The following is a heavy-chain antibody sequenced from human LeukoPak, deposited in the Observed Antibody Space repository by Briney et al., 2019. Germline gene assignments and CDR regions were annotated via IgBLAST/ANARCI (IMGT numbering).Heavy chain of an antibody. J-gene: IGHJ4*02. CDR2: IYHSGST. D-gene: IGHD6-13*01. Sequence: NPSETPSLTCAVSGGSISSSNWRSWVRQPPGKGLEWIGEIYHSGSTNYNPSLKSRVTISVDKSKNQFSLKLSSVTAADTAVYYCARGLAAAGTHFDYWGQGTLVTVSS. CDR1: GGSISSSNW. CDR3: ARGLAAAGTHFDY. V-gene: IGHV4-4*02.